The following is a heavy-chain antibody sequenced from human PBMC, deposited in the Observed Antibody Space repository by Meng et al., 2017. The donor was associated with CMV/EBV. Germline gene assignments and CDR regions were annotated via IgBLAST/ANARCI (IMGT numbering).Heavy chain of an antibody. V-gene: IGHV3-21*01. CDR2: ISSSSSYI. Sequence: GESLKISCAASGFTFSSYSMNWVRQAPGKGPEWVSSISSSSSYIYYADSVKGRFTISRDNAKNSLYLQMNSLRAEDTAVYYCARDQYSSSSHYYYYGMDVWGQGTTVTVSS. D-gene: IGHD6-6*01. J-gene: IGHJ6*02. CDR1: GFTFSSYS. CDR3: ARDQYSSSSHYYYYGMDV.